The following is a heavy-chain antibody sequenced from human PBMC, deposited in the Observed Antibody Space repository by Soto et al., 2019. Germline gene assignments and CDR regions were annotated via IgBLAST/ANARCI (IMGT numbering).Heavy chain of an antibody. D-gene: IGHD6-13*01. Sequence: GESLKISCAASGLIFSDSAIHWVRQAPGQRLEWMGWINAGNGNTKYSQKFQGRVTITRDTSASTAYMELSSLRSEDTAVYYCARDVSIAAALYDYWGQGTLVPVSP. J-gene: IGHJ4*02. CDR3: ARDVSIAAALYDY. V-gene: IGHV1-3*01. CDR2: INAGNGNT. CDR1: GLIFSDSA.